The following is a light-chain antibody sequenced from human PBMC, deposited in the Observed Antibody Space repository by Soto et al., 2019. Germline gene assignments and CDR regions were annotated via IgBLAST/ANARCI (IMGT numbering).Light chain of an antibody. Sequence: IQLTQSTSSLSASVRDRVTITCLASQGITSYLAWYQQRPGKAPGLLIYSASTLQSGVPSRFSGSGYGTDFTLTISSLQPEDFATYYCQQSYSTPHFGQGRLLEVK. CDR3: QQSYSTPH. V-gene: IGKV1-39*01. J-gene: IGKJ5*01. CDR1: QGITSY. CDR2: SAS.